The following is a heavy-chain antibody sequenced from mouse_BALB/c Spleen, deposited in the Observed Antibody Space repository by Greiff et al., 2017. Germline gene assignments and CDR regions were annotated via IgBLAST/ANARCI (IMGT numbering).Heavy chain of an antibody. D-gene: IGHD1-1*01. CDR2: INPGSGGT. CDR1: GYAFTNYL. V-gene: IGHV1-54*01. CDR3: SRDDYYGYYDMDD. Sequence: QVQLKESGAELVRPGTSVKVSCKASGYAFTNYLIEWVKQRPGQGLEWIGVINPGSGGTNYNEKFKGKATLTADKSSSTAYMQLSSLTSDDSAVYFCSRDDYYGYYDMDDWGQGTSVTVSS. J-gene: IGHJ4*01.